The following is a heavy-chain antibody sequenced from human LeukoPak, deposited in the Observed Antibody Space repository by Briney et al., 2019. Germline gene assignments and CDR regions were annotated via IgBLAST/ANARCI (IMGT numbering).Heavy chain of an antibody. CDR2: IHPGDSDT. CDR3: ARASGYCSSSSCQNYMDV. D-gene: IGHD2-2*03. V-gene: IGHV5-51*01. CDR1: AYSFTSYW. J-gene: IGHJ6*03. Sequence: GESLKISCEGSAYSFTSYWIAWVRQMPGKGLEWMGIIHPGDSDTRYSPSFQGQVTISADKSISAAYLQWSSLKASDTAMYYCARASGYCSSSSCQNYMDVWGKGATVTVSS.